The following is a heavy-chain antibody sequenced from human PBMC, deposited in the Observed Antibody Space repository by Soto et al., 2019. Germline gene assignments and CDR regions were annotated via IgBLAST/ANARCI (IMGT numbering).Heavy chain of an antibody. CDR1: GFTVSSNY. CDR3: AILVGFGDGQPDAFDI. D-gene: IGHD3-10*01. Sequence: GGSLRLSCAASGFTVSSNYMSWVRQAPGKGLEWVSVIYSGGSTYYADSVKGRFTTSRDNSKNTLYLQMNSLRAEDTAVYYCAILVGFGDGQPDAFDIWGQGTMVTVSS. V-gene: IGHV3-66*01. J-gene: IGHJ3*02. CDR2: IYSGGST.